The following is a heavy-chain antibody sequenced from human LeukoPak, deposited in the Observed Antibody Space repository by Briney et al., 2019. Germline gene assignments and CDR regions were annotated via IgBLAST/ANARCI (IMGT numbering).Heavy chain of an antibody. V-gene: IGHV3-21*01. Sequence: GGSLRLSCAASGFTFSSYSMNWVRQAPGKGLEWVSSISSSSSYIYYADSVKGRFTISRDNAKNSLYLQMNTLRAEDTAVYYCARLTGVVAATPHDFWGQGTLVTVPS. D-gene: IGHD2-15*01. J-gene: IGHJ4*02. CDR1: GFTFSSYS. CDR3: ARLTGVVAATPHDF. CDR2: ISSSSSYI.